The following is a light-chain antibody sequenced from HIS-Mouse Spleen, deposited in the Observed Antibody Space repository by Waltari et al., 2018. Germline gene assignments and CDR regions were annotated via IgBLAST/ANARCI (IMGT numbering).Light chain of an antibody. CDR2: DVS. V-gene: IGLV2-14*03. Sequence: GQSITISCTGTSSDVGGYNYVSWYQQHPGKAPKLMIYDVSNRPSGVCNRFSGSKSGNTASLTISGLQAEDEADYYCSSYTSSSFNVVFGGGTKLTVL. CDR1: SSDVGGYNY. CDR3: SSYTSSSFNVV. J-gene: IGLJ2*01.